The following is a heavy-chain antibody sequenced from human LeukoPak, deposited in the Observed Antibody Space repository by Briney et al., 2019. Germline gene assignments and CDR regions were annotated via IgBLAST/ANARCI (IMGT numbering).Heavy chain of an antibody. V-gene: IGHV1-18*01. CDR1: GYTFTSYG. Sequence: ASVKVSCKASGYTFTSYGISWVRQAPGQGLEWMGWISAYNGNTNYAQKLQGRVTMTTDTSTSTAYMELRSLRSDDTAVYYCARVYTMVRGLDLQNWFDPWGQGTLVTVSS. CDR2: ISAYNGNT. D-gene: IGHD3-10*01. CDR3: ARVYTMVRGLDLQNWFDP. J-gene: IGHJ5*02.